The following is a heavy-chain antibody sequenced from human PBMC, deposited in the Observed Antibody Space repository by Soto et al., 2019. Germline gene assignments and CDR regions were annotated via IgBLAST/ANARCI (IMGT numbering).Heavy chain of an antibody. J-gene: IGHJ3*02. V-gene: IGHV1-18*01. CDR3: ARDRYVFDAFDM. CDR2: ISPYNGDT. CDR1: GYTFTSYG. D-gene: IGHD2-21*01. Sequence: GASVKVSCKASGYTFTSYGINWVRLAPGQGLEWMGWISPYNGDTNYAQKFQGRVTMTTDTSTSTAYMDLRTLRSDDTAVYYCARDRYVFDAFDMWGQGTMVTVSS.